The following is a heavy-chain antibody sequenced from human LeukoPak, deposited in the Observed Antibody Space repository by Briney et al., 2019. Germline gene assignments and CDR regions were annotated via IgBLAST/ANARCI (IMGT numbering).Heavy chain of an antibody. Sequence: ASVKVSCKASGCTFTGYYIHWVRQAPGQGLEWMGRINPKSGGTNYAQKFQGRVTMTRDTSISTAYMELSRLRSDDTAVYFCATFSGTYQSDYWGQGTLVTVSS. V-gene: IGHV1-2*06. CDR1: GCTFTGYY. D-gene: IGHD1-26*01. CDR2: INPKSGGT. CDR3: ATFSGTYQSDY. J-gene: IGHJ4*02.